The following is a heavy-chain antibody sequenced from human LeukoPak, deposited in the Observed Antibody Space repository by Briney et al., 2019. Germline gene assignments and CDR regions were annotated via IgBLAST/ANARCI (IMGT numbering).Heavy chain of an antibody. CDR3: ASLIIVGATRDFVY. D-gene: IGHD1-26*01. CDR1: GGSISSSSYY. V-gene: IGHV4-39*01. J-gene: IGHJ4*02. Sequence: SETLSLTCTVSGGSISSSSYYWGWIRQPPGKGLEWIGSIYYSGSTYYNPSLKSRVTISVDTSKNQFFLKLSSVTAADTAVYYCASLIIVGATRDFVYWGQGTLVTVSS. CDR2: IYYSGST.